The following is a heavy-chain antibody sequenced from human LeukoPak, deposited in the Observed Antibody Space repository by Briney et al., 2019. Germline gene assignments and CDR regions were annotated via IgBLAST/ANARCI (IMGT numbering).Heavy chain of an antibody. CDR1: GFSFTNSA. V-gene: IGHV1-58*01. D-gene: IGHD1-1*01. CDR3: AADSRQLQPHDAFDI. CDR2: IVVGSGNT. Sequence: SVKVSCKASGFSFTNSAVQWVRQARGQRLEWIGWIVVGSGNTNYAQKFQVRVTITRDRSTSTAYLELSSLRSEDTAVYYCAADSRQLQPHDAFDIWGQGTMVTVSS. J-gene: IGHJ3*02.